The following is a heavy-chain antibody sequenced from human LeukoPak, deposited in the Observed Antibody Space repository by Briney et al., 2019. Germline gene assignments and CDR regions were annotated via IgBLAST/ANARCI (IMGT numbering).Heavy chain of an antibody. CDR2: IIPILGIA. D-gene: IGHD3-22*01. CDR3: ARATTPPVYYYDSSGYSEYFQH. Sequence: GSSVKVSCKASGGTFISYAISWVRQAPGQGLEWMGRIIPILGIANYAQKFQGRVTITADKSTSTAYMELSSLRSEDTAVYYCARATTPPVYYYDSSGYSEYFQHWGQGTLVTVSS. J-gene: IGHJ1*01. CDR1: GGTFISYA. V-gene: IGHV1-69*04.